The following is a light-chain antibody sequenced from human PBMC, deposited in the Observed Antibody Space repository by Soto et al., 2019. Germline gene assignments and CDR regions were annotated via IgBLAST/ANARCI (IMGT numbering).Light chain of an antibody. CDR3: QQYNNWPLL. J-gene: IGKJ4*01. CDR1: QSVSSN. CDR2: GAS. V-gene: IGKV3-15*01. Sequence: EIVMTQSPATLSVNTGERATLSCRASQSVSSNLAWYQQKPGQAPRLLIYGASTRATGIPARFSGSGSGTEFTLTISSLQSEDFAVYYCQQYNNWPLLFGGGTKVDIK.